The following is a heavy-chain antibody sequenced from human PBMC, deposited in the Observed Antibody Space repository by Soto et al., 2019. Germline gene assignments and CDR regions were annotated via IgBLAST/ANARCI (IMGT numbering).Heavy chain of an antibody. D-gene: IGHD3-9*01. Sequence: GGSLRLSCSASGFTFSSYAMHWVRQAPGKGLEYVSAISSNGGSTYYADSVKGRFTISRDNSKNTRYLQMSSLRAEDTAVYYWVKGRRYDILTGDYYGMDVWGQWTTVTVSS. J-gene: IGHJ6*02. CDR3: VKGRRYDILTGDYYGMDV. CDR1: GFTFSSYA. V-gene: IGHV3-64D*06. CDR2: ISSNGGST.